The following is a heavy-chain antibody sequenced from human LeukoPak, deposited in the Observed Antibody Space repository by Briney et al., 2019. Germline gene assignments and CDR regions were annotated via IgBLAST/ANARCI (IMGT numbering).Heavy chain of an antibody. D-gene: IGHD1-7*01. CDR2: INHSGST. CDR1: GESFSSYY. V-gene: IGHV4-34*01. CDR3: ARGPGTTISYYGMDV. J-gene: IGHJ6*02. Sequence: SETLSLTCAVYGESFSSYYWRWIRQPPGKGLEWIGEINHSGSTNYNPSLKSRLTISVDTSKNHLSLELSSVTAADTAVYYCARGPGTTISYYGMDVWGQGTTVTVSS.